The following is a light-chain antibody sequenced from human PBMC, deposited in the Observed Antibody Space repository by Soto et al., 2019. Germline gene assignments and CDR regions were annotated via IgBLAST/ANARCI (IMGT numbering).Light chain of an antibody. CDR1: SSEVGGYNY. Sequence: QSVLTQPASVSGSPGQSITISCTGTSSEVGGYNYVSWYQQHPGKAPKLMIYDVSNRPSGVSNRFSGSRSGNTASLTISGLQAEDEAHYYCSSYTGSTTLVIFGGGTKLTVL. CDR3: SSYTGSTTLVI. CDR2: DVS. J-gene: IGLJ2*01. V-gene: IGLV2-14*03.